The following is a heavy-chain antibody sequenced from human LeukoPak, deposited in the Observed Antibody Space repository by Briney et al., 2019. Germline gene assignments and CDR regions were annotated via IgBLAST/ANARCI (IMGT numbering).Heavy chain of an antibody. J-gene: IGHJ4*02. CDR2: ISAYNGNT. D-gene: IGHD3-10*01. CDR3: ARETGLSGSTDY. Sequence: GASVKLSFKASGYTFTSYGISWGRQAPGQGLEWMGWISAYNGNTNYAQKLQGTVTMTTDTSTSTAYMELTSLRSDDTAVYYCARETGLSGSTDYWGQGTLVTVSS. V-gene: IGHV1-18*04. CDR1: GYTFTSYG.